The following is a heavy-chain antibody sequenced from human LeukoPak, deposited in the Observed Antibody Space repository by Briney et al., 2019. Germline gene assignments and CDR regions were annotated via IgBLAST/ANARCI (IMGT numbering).Heavy chain of an antibody. CDR2: MYFSGST. D-gene: IGHD3-9*01. V-gene: IGHV4-59*01. CDR1: GGPISSYY. Sequence: SETLSLTCIFSGGPISSYYLDWVRPPPGRGLEWIGYMYFSGSTNHNPSLKSRVTMSVDTSKNQFSLKLSSVTAADTAVYYCARGSVRYPNPGMDVWGQGTTVTVSS. CDR3: ARGSVRYPNPGMDV. J-gene: IGHJ6*02.